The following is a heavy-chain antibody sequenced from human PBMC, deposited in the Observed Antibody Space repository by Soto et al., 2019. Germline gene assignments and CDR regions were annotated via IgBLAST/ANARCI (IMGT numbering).Heavy chain of an antibody. J-gene: IGHJ6*02. CDR1: GFTFSNFN. CDR2: ISRSSTTI. CDR3: ARALALLEWSQDGMEV. D-gene: IGHD3-3*01. V-gene: IGHV3-48*02. Sequence: EVQLVESGGGLVQPGGSLRLSCAASGFTFSNFNMNWVRQTPGRGLEWLSYISRSSTTIYYADSVKGRFTISRDNANMSLFLQMDSLRDEDTAVYYCARALALLEWSQDGMEVWCPGTTVTVSS.